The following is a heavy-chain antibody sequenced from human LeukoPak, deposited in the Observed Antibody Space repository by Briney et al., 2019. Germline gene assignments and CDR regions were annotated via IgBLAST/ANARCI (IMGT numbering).Heavy chain of an antibody. Sequence: GGSLRLSCAASGFRFNTFWMSWVRQAPGKGLEWVANIKQDGNEKYYADSVKGRFSISRDNGKNSLDLQMNSLRADDTAFYYCARDTLGEGEDANYAVYYFDYWGQGTVVTVSS. CDR2: IKQDGNEK. D-gene: IGHD4/OR15-4a*01. V-gene: IGHV3-7*01. CDR1: GFRFNTFW. CDR3: ARDTLGEGEDANYAVYYFDY. J-gene: IGHJ4*02.